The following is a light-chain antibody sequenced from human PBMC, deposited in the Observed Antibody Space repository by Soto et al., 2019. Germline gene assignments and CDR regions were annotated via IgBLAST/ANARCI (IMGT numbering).Light chain of an antibody. Sequence: DIQMTQSPSTLSASVGDTVTITCRASQSISTWLAWYQHKAGTAAKLLIYKASSLESGVPSRFSGSGSGTEFTLTISGLQADDFAAYYCQQYNRYWTFGQGTKVEIK. V-gene: IGKV1-5*03. CDR2: KAS. CDR3: QQYNRYWT. J-gene: IGKJ1*01. CDR1: QSISTW.